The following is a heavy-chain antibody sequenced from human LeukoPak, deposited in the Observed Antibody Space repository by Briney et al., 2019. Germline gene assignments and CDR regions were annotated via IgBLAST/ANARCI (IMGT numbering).Heavy chain of an antibody. CDR2: ISGSGGST. D-gene: IGHD3-10*01. J-gene: IGHJ4*02. CDR1: GFTFSSYA. CDR3: AKTISTYYYGSGGWGFDY. V-gene: IGHV3-23*01. Sequence: GGSLRLSCAASGFTFSSYAMSWVRQAPGKGLEWVSAISGSGGSTYYADSVKGRFTISRDNSKNTLYLQMNSLRAEDTAVYYCAKTISTYYYGSGGWGFDYWGQGTLATVSS.